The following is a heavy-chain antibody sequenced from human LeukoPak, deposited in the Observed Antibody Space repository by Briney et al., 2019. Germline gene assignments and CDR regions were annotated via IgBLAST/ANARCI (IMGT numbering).Heavy chain of an antibody. CDR2: ISYDGSNK. CDR3: AKDADLDYYGSGSPFDY. V-gene: IGHV3-30*18. J-gene: IGHJ4*02. D-gene: IGHD3-10*01. CDR1: GFTFSSYG. Sequence: GGSLRLSCAASGFTFSSYGMHWVRQAPGKGLEWVAVISYDGSNKYYADSVKGRFTISRDNSKNTLYLQMNSLRAEDTAVYYCAKDADLDYYGSGSPFDYWGQGTLVTVSS.